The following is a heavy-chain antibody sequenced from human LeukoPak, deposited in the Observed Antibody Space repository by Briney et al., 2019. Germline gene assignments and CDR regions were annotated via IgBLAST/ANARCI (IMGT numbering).Heavy chain of an antibody. CDR2: IRQDGSEK. V-gene: IGHV3-7*05. Sequence: GGSLRLSCAASGFTFSRYWMSWVRQAPGRGLEWVANIRQDGSEKYYVDSVKGRFTISRDNAKNSLYLQMNSLRAEDTAVFYCARDTVVVVSATSLFDYWGQGTLVTVSS. J-gene: IGHJ4*02. CDR3: ARDTVVVVSATSLFDY. D-gene: IGHD2-15*01. CDR1: GFTFSRYW.